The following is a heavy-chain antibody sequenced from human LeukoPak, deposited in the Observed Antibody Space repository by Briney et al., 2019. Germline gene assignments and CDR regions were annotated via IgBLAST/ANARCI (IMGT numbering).Heavy chain of an antibody. Sequence: GGSLRLSCAASGFSVSNTYMSWVRQAPGKGLEWVSIIYSGGNTYYSDSVKGRFTISRDNSYNTLYLQMDRLRPEDTAVYYCARGTVTTPDYWGQGTLVTVSS. V-gene: IGHV3-53*01. D-gene: IGHD4-17*01. CDR3: ARGTVTTPDY. J-gene: IGHJ4*02. CDR1: GFSVSNTY. CDR2: IYSGGNT.